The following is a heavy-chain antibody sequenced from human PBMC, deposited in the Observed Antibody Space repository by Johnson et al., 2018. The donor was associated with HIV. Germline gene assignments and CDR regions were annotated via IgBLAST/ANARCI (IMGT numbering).Heavy chain of an antibody. Sequence: QVQLVESGGGVVQTGMSLRLSCAASGFTFSKFGMHWVRQAPGKGLEWVAVISFDGSNKYYADSVKGRFTISRDNSKKTLYLQMNSLRAEDTAVYYCAIGRGEFPRHAFDIWGQGTMVTVSS. J-gene: IGHJ3*02. CDR1: GFTFSKFG. CDR2: ISFDGSNK. CDR3: AIGRGEFPRHAFDI. V-gene: IGHV3-30*19. D-gene: IGHD3-10*01.